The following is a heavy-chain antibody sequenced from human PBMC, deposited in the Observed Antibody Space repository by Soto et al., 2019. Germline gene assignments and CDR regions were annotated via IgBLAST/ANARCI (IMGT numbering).Heavy chain of an antibody. CDR2: ISYDGSNK. CDR1: GFTFSSYA. V-gene: IGHV3-30-3*01. CDR3: VRASGMDV. J-gene: IGHJ6*02. Sequence: LRLSCAASGFTFSSYAMHWVRQAPGKGLEWVAVISYDGSNKYYADSVKGRFTVSRDDSKNTLYLQMNSLRTEDTAVYYCVRASGMDVWGQGTTVTVSS.